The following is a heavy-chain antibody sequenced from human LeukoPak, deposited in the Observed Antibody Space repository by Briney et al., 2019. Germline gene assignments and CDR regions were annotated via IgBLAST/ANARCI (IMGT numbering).Heavy chain of an antibody. CDR3: WDPFDY. CDR1: VFTLSSYG. D-gene: IGHD1-26*01. V-gene: IGHV3-30*02. CDR2: IHDDGINK. Sequence: GGSLRLSCAPSVFTLSSYGVHWVRQDPGKGMEWVAFIHDDGINKYYADSVMGRFTISRDNTKNTLYLQMNSLRAEDTGVYYCWDPFDYWGQGTLVTVSS. J-gene: IGHJ4*02.